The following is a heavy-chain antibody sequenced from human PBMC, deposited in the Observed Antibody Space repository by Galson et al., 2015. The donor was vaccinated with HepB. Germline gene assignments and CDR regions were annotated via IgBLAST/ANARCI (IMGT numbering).Heavy chain of an antibody. CDR2: IDPSDSYT. D-gene: IGHD5-18*01. J-gene: IGHJ4*02. Sequence: QSGAEVKKPGESLKISCKGSGYSFTSYWISWVRQMPGKGLEWMERIDPSDSYTNYSPSFQGHVTISADKSISTAYLQWSNLKASDTAMYYCARGGPGQLWPYFDYWGQGTLVTVSS. CDR3: ARGGPGQLWPYFDY. CDR1: GYSFTSYW. V-gene: IGHV5-10-1*01.